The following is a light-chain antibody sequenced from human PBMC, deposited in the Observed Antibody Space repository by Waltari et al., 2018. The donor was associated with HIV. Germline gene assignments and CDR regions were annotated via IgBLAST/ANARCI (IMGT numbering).Light chain of an antibody. CDR2: KDS. J-gene: IGLJ1*01. CDR1: ALATQY. Sequence: SYELKQPPSVSVSPGQTATITCSGDALATQYAFWYQQKAGHAPVVIIYKDSERPSGSPERISGSSSGKTVTLTISEVQAEDEADYYCQSADSSGTYVFGSGTKVTVL. CDR3: QSADSSGTYV. V-gene: IGLV3-25*03.